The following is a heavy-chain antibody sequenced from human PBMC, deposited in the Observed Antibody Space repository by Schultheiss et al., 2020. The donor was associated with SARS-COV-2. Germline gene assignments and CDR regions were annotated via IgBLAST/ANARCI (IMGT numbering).Heavy chain of an antibody. CDR1: GFTFSSYE. J-gene: IGHJ4*02. D-gene: IGHD4-17*01. CDR2: IGSSGSTI. V-gene: IGHV3-48*03. Sequence: GGSLRLSCAASGFTFSSYEMNWVRQAPGKGLEWVSYIGSSGSTIYYSDSVKGRFTISRDNAKNSLFLQMRSLRAEDTAVYYCAKGHSTVTRGYWGQGTLVTVSS. CDR3: AKGHSTVTRGY.